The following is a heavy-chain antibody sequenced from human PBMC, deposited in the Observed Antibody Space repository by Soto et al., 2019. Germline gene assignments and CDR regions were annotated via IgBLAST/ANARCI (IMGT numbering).Heavy chain of an antibody. D-gene: IGHD2-15*01. CDR3: ARRSPSWAFDI. Sequence: EVQLLESGGGLVQPGGSLRLSCAASGFTFSNYAMNWVRQAPGKGLEWVSVISGSGSSTYYADSVKGRFSISRDHSKNTLYLQMSSLRAYDTAVYYCARRSPSWAFDIWGQGTMVTVSS. CDR1: GFTFSNYA. J-gene: IGHJ3*02. V-gene: IGHV3-23*01. CDR2: ISGSGSST.